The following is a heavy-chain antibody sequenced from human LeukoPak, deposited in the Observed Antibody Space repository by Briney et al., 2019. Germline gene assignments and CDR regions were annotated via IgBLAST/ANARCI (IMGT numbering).Heavy chain of an antibody. CDR1: GFTFSSYS. D-gene: IGHD6-19*01. CDR3: ARDGSKSSGWYDYPYYFDY. CDR2: ISSSSSTI. V-gene: IGHV3-48*01. Sequence: GGSLRLSCAASGFTFSSYSMNWVRQAPGKGPEWVSYISSSSSTIYYADSVKGRFTISRDNAKNSLYLQMNSLRAEDTAVYYCARDGSKSSGWYDYPYYFDYWGQGTLVTVSS. J-gene: IGHJ4*02.